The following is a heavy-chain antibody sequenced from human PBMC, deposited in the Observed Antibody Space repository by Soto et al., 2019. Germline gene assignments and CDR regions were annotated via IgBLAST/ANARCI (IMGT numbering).Heavy chain of an antibody. J-gene: IGHJ4*02. D-gene: IGHD2-15*01. CDR2: IYYSGST. CDR3: ARHRPGSGGSCYDY. Sequence: PSETLSLTCTVSGGYISSYYWSWIRQPPGKGLEWIGYIYYSGSTNYNPSLKSRVTISVDTSKNQFSLKLSSVTAADTAVYYCARHRPGSGGSCYDYWGQGTLVTVSS. V-gene: IGHV4-59*08. CDR1: GGYISSYY.